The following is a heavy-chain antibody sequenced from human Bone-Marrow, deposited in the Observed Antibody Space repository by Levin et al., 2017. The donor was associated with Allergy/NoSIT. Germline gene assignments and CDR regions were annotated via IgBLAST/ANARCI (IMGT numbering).Heavy chain of an antibody. CDR3: ARAKQGYIYDPFDM. Sequence: GESLKISCAASGFTFSSYSMNWVRQAPGKGLEWVSSISSSGTDMYNADSVKGRFTISRDNAKNSLNLQMSSLRAEDTAVYYCARAKQGYIYDPFDMWGQGTLVTVSS. D-gene: IGHD5-18*01. CDR1: GFTFSSYS. CDR2: ISSSGTDM. J-gene: IGHJ3*02. V-gene: IGHV3-21*01.